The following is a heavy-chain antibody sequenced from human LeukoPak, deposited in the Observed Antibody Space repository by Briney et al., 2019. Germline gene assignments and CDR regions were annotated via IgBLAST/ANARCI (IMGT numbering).Heavy chain of an antibody. D-gene: IGHD3-22*01. J-gene: IGHJ3*02. CDR2: IYTSGST. CDR1: GGSISSYY. Sequence: SGTLSLTCTVSGGSISSYYWSWIRQPAGKGLEWIGRIYTSGSTNYNPSLKSRVTMSVDTSKNQFSLKLSSVTAADTAVYYCARDLHYYDSSGYYYSDAFDIWGQGTMVTVSS. CDR3: ARDLHYYDSSGYYYSDAFDI. V-gene: IGHV4-4*07.